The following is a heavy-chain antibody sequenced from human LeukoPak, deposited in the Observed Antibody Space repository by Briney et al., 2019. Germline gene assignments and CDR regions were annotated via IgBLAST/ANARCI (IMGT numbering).Heavy chain of an antibody. J-gene: IGHJ4*02. D-gene: IGHD6-19*01. CDR2: ITGSGGNT. Sequence: GGSLRLSCAASGLTFSSYAMSWVRLAPGKGLQWVSAITGSGGNTHYTDSVKGRFTISRDNSKNTLYLQMNSLRAEDTAVYYCAKRISGWYFTDYWGQGTLVTVSS. V-gene: IGHV3-23*01. CDR3: AKRISGWYFTDY. CDR1: GLTFSSYA.